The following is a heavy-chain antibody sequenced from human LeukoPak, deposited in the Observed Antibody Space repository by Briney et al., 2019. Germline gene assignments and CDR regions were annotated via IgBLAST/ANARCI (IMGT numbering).Heavy chain of an antibody. J-gene: IGHJ5*02. CDR3: ARYLHNYDFWSGYYLDWFDP. CDR1: GGTFSSYA. Sequence: ASVKVSCKASGGTFSSYAIRWVRQAPGQGLEWMGGIIPIFGTANYAQKFQGRVTITADESTSTAYMELSSLRSEDTAVYYCARYLHNYDFWSGYYLDWFDPWGQGTLVTVSS. CDR2: IIPIFGTA. V-gene: IGHV1-69*01. D-gene: IGHD3-3*01.